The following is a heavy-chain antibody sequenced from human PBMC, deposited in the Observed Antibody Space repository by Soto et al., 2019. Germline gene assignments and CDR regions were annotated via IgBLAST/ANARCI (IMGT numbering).Heavy chain of an antibody. D-gene: IGHD6-13*01. J-gene: IGHJ6*02. CDR1: GGTFSSYT. CDR3: ARDMIAAAGTRYYYYYGMDV. Sequence: ASVKVSCKASGGTFSSYTISWVRQAPGQGLEWMGGIIPIFGTANYAQKFQGRVTITADESTSTAYMELSSLRSEDTAVYYCARDMIAAAGTRYYYYYGMDVWGQGTTVTVSS. CDR2: IIPIFGTA. V-gene: IGHV1-69*13.